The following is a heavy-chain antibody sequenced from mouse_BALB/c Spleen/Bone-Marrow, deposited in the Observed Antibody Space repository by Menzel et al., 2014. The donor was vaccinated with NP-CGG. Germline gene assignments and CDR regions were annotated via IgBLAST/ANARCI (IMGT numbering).Heavy chain of an antibody. CDR1: GYSFTGYT. CDR2: INPYNGGT. CDR3: ASYYGSSWYFDV. J-gene: IGHJ1*01. V-gene: IGHV1-18*01. Sequence: EAQLQQSGPELVKPGASMKISCKTSGYSFTGYTMNWVKQSHGKNLEWIGPINPYNGGTSYNQKFKGKATLTVDKSSSTAYMELFSLTSEDSAVYCCASYYGSSWYFDVWGAGTTVTVSS. D-gene: IGHD1-1*01.